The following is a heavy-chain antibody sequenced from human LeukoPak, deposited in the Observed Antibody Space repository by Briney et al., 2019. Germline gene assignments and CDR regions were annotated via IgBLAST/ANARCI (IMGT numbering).Heavy chain of an antibody. D-gene: IGHD6-13*01. Sequence: GGSLRLSCAASGFTFDDYTMHWVRQAPGKGLEWVSLIRWDGGSTYYADSVKGRFTISRDNAKNTLYLQMNSLRAEDTAVYYCARVGQQQLTHWGQGTLVTVSS. V-gene: IGHV3-43*01. J-gene: IGHJ4*02. CDR3: ARVGQQQLTH. CDR1: GFTFDDYT. CDR2: IRWDGGST.